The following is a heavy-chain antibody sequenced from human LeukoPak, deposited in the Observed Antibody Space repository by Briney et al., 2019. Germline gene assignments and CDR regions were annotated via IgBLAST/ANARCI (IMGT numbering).Heavy chain of an antibody. CDR1: GGSISSYY. V-gene: IGHV4-59*08. Sequence: SETLSLTCTVSGGSISSYYWSWVRQVPGKGLEWIGYISESGITNYSPSLEIRVTISVDTSNNKFSLVLSSVTAADPAVYYCARRGGTVVGDTGYHYWYFDNWGQGTLVTVSS. D-gene: IGHD5-12*01. CDR2: ISESGIT. J-gene: IGHJ4*02. CDR3: ARRGGTVVGDTGYHYWYFDN.